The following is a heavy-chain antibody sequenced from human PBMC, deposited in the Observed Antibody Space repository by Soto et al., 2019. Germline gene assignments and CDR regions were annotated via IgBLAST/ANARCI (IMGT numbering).Heavy chain of an antibody. Sequence: QVTLKESGPVLVKPTETLTLTCAVSGFSLSNAKMGVSWIRQPPGKALEWLAHIFSNDEESYSTSLKSRLTFSKDTSKSQVVLTMTDMDPVDTATYYCARKGDTYYYAMDVWGHGITVTVSS. V-gene: IGHV2-26*01. D-gene: IGHD1-26*01. CDR2: IFSNDEE. J-gene: IGHJ6*02. CDR3: ARKGDTYYYAMDV. CDR1: GFSLSNAKMG.